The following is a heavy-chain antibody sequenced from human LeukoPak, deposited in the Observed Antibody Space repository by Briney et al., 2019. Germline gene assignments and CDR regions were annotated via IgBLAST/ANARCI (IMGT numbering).Heavy chain of an antibody. D-gene: IGHD1-26*01. CDR2: IYTSGST. Sequence: KSSETLSLTCTASGGSISSGSYYWSWIRQPAGKGLEWIGRIYTSGSTNYNPSLKSRVTISVDTSKNQFSLKLSSVTAADTAVYYCARGHERVTALVGARAFDIWGQGTMVTVSS. V-gene: IGHV4-61*02. CDR3: ARGHERVTALVGARAFDI. J-gene: IGHJ3*02. CDR1: GGSISSGSYY.